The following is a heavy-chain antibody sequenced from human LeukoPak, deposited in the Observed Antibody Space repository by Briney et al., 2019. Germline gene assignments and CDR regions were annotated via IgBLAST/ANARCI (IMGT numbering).Heavy chain of an antibody. V-gene: IGHV1-2*02. CDR2: INPNSGGT. J-gene: IGHJ3*02. CDR1: GYTFTGYY. CDR3: ARVGWELTTYAFDI. Sequence: ASVKISCKASGYTFTGYYMHWVRQAPGQGLEWMGWINPNSGGTSYAQKFQGRVTMTRDTSISTAYMELSRLRSDDTAVYYCARVGWELTTYAFDIWGQGTMVTVSS. D-gene: IGHD1-26*01.